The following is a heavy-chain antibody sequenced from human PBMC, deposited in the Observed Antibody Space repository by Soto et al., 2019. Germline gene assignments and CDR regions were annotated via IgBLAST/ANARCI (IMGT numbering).Heavy chain of an antibody. V-gene: IGHV1-8*01. CDR2: MNPNSGNT. Sequence: GASVKVSCKASGYTFTSYDINWVRQATGQGLEWMGWMNPNSGNTGYAQKFQGRVTMTRNTSINTAYMELSSLRSEDTAVYYCARGLFTSYWFDPWGQGTLVTVS. J-gene: IGHJ5*02. CDR3: ARGLFTSYWFDP. CDR1: GYTFTSYD. D-gene: IGHD2-21*01.